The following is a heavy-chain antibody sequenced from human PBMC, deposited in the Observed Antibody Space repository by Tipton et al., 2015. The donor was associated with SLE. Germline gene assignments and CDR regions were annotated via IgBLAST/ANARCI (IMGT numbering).Heavy chain of an antibody. CDR1: GFSVSRDY. V-gene: IGHV3-53*04. CDR2: IYSDDDT. Sequence: QLVQSGGGLVQPGGSLRLSCTASGFSVSRDYMSWVRQAPGKGLEWVSFIYSDDDTYYADSVKGRFAISRDTSKNTLYLQMNSLRTEDTAVYYCAREGSGWPNFFDVWGQGTLVTVSS. J-gene: IGHJ4*02. CDR3: AREGSGWPNFFDV. D-gene: IGHD6-19*01.